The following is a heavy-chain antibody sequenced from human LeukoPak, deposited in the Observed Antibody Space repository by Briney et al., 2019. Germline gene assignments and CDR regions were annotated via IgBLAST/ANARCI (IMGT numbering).Heavy chain of an antibody. J-gene: IGHJ5*02. CDR1: GYTFTSYD. Sequence: ASVKVSRKASGYTFTSYDINWVRQATGQGLEWMGWMNPNSGNTGYAQKFQGRVTMTRNTSISTAYMELSSLRSEDTAVYYCATDSSGYYYVGWFDPWGQGTLVTVSS. D-gene: IGHD3-22*01. V-gene: IGHV1-8*01. CDR2: MNPNSGNT. CDR3: ATDSSGYYYVGWFDP.